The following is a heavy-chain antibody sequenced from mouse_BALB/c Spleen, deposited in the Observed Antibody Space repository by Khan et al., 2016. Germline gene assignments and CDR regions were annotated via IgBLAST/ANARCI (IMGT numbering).Heavy chain of an antibody. CDR2: INPGSGGT. CDR3: ARADDYGSSGAY. D-gene: IGHD1-1*01. CDR1: GYAFTNYL. Sequence: QVQLQQSGAELVRPGTSVKVSCKASGYAFTNYLIEWVKQRPGQGLEWIGVINPGSGGTNYNEKFKGKATLTADKSSSTAYMQFSSLTSDDSAVDFCARADDYGSSGAYWGQGTMVTVSA. J-gene: IGHJ3*01. V-gene: IGHV1-54*01.